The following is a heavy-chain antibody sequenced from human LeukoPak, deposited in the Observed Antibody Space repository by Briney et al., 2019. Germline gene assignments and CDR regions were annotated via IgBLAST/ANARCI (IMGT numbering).Heavy chain of an antibody. CDR1: GFNFNNYA. Sequence: GGSLRLSCAASGFNFNNYALHWVRQSPGKGLGGVAFLSFYGNSKYYVDSVKGRFTISRDNSKDTLFLQMNSLRAENTAMYYCARDRVTMFREVGYWGQGTLVTVSS. D-gene: IGHD3-10*01. CDR3: ARDRVTMFREVGY. J-gene: IGHJ4*02. CDR2: LSFYGNSK. V-gene: IGHV3-30*04.